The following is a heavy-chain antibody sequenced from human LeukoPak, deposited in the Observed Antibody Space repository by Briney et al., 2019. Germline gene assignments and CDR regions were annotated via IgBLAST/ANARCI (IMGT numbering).Heavy chain of an antibody. V-gene: IGHV4-4*07. CDR1: GGSISTYY. Sequence: SETLSLTCTVSGGSISTYYWSWIRQPAGKGLEWIGRIYISGSTNYNPSLKSRVSMSVDTSKNHFSLKLSSVTAADTAVYYCARWTTLVRGFDYWGQGTLVTVSS. CDR2: IYISGST. CDR3: ARWTTLVRGFDY. D-gene: IGHD3-10*01. J-gene: IGHJ4*02.